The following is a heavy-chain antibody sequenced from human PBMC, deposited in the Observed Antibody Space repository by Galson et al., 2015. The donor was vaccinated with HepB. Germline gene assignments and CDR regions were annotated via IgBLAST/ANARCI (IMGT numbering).Heavy chain of an antibody. V-gene: IGHV3-23*01. CDR3: AKVRSVVAATEGMDV. D-gene: IGHD2-15*01. J-gene: IGHJ6*02. CDR2: ISGSGSTT. Sequence: SLRLSCAVSGLTFNHFAMTWVRQAPGKGLEWVSTISGSGSTTYYATSVKGRFTVSRDDSKDTLYLQMNSLRAEDTAVYYCAKVRSVVAATEGMDVWGQGTTVNVSS. CDR1: GLTFNHFA.